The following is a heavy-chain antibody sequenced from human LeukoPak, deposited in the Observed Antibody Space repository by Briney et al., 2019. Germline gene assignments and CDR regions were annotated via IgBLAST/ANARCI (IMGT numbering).Heavy chain of an antibody. CDR2: ISSSSSPI. CDR1: GFTFSSYS. D-gene: IGHD5-24*01. Sequence: GGSLRLSCAASGFTFSSYSMNWVRQAPGKGLEWVSYISSSSSPIYYADSVKGRFTISRDNAKNSLYLQMNSLRAEDTAVYYCACDMATITSDYWGQGTLVTVSS. V-gene: IGHV3-21*05. CDR3: ACDMATITSDY. J-gene: IGHJ4*02.